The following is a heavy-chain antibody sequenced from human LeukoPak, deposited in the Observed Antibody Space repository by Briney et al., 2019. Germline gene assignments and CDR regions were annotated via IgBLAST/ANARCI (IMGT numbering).Heavy chain of an antibody. CDR2: ISSSSSYI. D-gene: IGHD4-17*01. Sequence: MAGGSLRLSCAASGFTFSSYSMNWVRQAPGKGLEWVSSISSSSSYIYYAGSVKGRFTISRDNAKNSLYLQMNSLRAEDTAVYYCARLTTTVTTPFDYWGQGTLVTVSS. J-gene: IGHJ4*02. V-gene: IGHV3-21*01. CDR1: GFTFSSYS. CDR3: ARLTTTVTTPFDY.